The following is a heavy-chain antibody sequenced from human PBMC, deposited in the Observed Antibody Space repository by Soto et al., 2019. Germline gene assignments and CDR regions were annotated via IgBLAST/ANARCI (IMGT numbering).Heavy chain of an antibody. CDR2: MNPNSGNT. D-gene: IGHD2-15*01. V-gene: IGHV1-8*01. CDR1: GYTFTSYD. J-gene: IGHJ5*02. CDR3: ARTPIRYCSGGSCYHNWFDP. Sequence: GDSVKVSCKASGYTFTSYDINWVRQATGQGREWMGWMNPNSGNTGYAQKFQGRVTMTRNTSISTAYMELSSLRSEDTAVYYCARTPIRYCSGGSCYHNWFDPWGQGTLVTVSS.